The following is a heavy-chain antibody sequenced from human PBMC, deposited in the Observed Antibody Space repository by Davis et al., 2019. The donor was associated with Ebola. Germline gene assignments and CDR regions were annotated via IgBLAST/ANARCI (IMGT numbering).Heavy chain of an antibody. CDR1: GFTFSSYW. V-gene: IGHV3-7*01. Sequence: GGSLRLSCAASGFTFSSYWMSWVRQAPGKGLEWVANIKQDGSEKYYVDSVKGRFTISRDNAKNSLYLQMNSLRVQDTAVYYCARDPDTSGYYSWFDPWGQGTLVTVSS. CDR3: ARDPDTSGYYSWFDP. CDR2: IKQDGSEK. D-gene: IGHD2/OR15-2a*01. J-gene: IGHJ5*02.